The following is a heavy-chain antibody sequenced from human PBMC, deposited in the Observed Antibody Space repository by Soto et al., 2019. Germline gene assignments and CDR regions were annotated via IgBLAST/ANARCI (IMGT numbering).Heavy chain of an antibody. J-gene: IGHJ4*02. CDR1: GFTFSDYW. CDR3: VRGSNAWSGMDY. V-gene: IGHV3-74*01. CDR2: ISGDGSST. D-gene: IGHD3-16*01. Sequence: EVQLVESGGGLVQPGGSLGLSCTASGFTFSDYWMYWVHQVPGKGLVWVSRISGDGSSTNYADSVKGRSTIARDNAKSTVYLQMYSLRVEDTAVYYCVRGSNAWSGMDYWGQGILVTVS.